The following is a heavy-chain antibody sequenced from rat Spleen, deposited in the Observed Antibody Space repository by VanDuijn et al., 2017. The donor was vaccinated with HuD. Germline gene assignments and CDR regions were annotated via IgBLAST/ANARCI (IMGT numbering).Heavy chain of an antibody. Sequence: QVQLKESGPGLVQSSQTLSLTCTVSGFSLTNYTVSWVRQPPGKGLEWIAALSSGGNTFYNSALKSRLSISRDTSKSQVFLKMNSLQTEDTAIYYCTRDNNYYFDYWGQGVMVTVSS. CDR2: LSSGGNT. D-gene: IGHD1-10*01. J-gene: IGHJ2*01. CDR3: TRDNNYYFDY. CDR1: GFSLTNYT. V-gene: IGHV2-6*01.